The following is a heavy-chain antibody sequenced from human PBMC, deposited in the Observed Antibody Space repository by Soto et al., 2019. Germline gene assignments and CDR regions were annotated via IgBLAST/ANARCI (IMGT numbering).Heavy chain of an antibody. Sequence: ASVKVSCKVSGYTLTELSMHWVRQAPGDGLEWMGGFDPEDGETIYAQKFQGRVTMTEDTSTDTAYMELSSLRSEDTAVYYCATYKFPRYYYDSSGYPLSYWGQGTLVTVSS. CDR3: ATYKFPRYYYDSSGYPLSY. CDR1: GYTLTELS. CDR2: FDPEDGET. D-gene: IGHD3-22*01. J-gene: IGHJ4*02. V-gene: IGHV1-24*01.